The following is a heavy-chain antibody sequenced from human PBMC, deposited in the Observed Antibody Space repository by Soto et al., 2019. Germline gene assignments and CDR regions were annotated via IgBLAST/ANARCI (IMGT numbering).Heavy chain of an antibody. CDR1: GYSFYNSG. V-gene: IGHV1-18*01. J-gene: IGHJ5*01. D-gene: IGHD1-1*01. Sequence: QVQLVQSGPELKKPGASVKVSCKTSGYSFYNSGISWVQQAPGQGLEWMGWISVFNGYAHYAQKFQGRVSMTADTLTSTAYMELRGLRSDDTAMYYCSKNGTSWFASWGQGTPVTVSS. CDR3: SKNGTSWFAS. CDR2: ISVFNGYA.